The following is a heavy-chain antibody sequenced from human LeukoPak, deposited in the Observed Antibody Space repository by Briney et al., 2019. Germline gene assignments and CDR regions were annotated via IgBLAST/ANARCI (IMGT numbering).Heavy chain of an antibody. CDR2: ISGSDNST. CDR1: GFTFSSYA. D-gene: IGHD3-22*01. Sequence: QPGGSLRLSCAASGFTFSSYAMTWVRQAPGKGLEWVSAISGSDNSTYYADSVKGRFTISRDTSKNTLYLQMNSLTAEDTAVYYCGKNMILDNDNYYFDYWGQGTLVTVSS. J-gene: IGHJ4*02. V-gene: IGHV3-23*01. CDR3: GKNMILDNDNYYFDY.